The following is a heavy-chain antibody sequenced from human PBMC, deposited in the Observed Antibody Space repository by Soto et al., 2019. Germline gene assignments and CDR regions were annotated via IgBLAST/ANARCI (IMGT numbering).Heavy chain of an antibody. V-gene: IGHV5-51*01. CDR1: GYTFTTYW. J-gene: IGHJ4*02. Sequence: GESLKISCKASGYTFTTYWIGWVRQMPGKGLGCMGIIYPGNSDTRYSPSFQGQVTISADESISTVYLQWSSLKASDTAMYYCARHDNYAYWGQGTLVTVSS. CDR3: ARHDNYAY. CDR2: IYPGNSDT. D-gene: IGHD3-16*01.